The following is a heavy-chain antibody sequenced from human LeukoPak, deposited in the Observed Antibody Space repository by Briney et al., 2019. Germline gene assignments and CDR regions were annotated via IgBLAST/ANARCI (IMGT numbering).Heavy chain of an antibody. CDR1: GGSISSYY. V-gene: IGHV4-59*08. CDR3: ARSPITIPAWFDP. CDR2: IYYSGST. J-gene: IGHJ5*02. Sequence: SETLSLTCTVSGGSISSYYWSWIRQPPGKGLEWIGYIYYSGSTNYNPSLKSRVTISVDTSKNQFSLKLSSVTAADTAVYYCARSPITIPAWFDPWGQGTLVTVSS. D-gene: IGHD3-3*01.